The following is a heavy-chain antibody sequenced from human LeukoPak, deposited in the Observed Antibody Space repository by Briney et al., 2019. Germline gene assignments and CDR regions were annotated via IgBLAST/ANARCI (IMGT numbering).Heavy chain of an antibody. Sequence: GESLKISCKGSGYSFTSYWIGWVRQMPGKGLEWMVIIYPGDSDTRYSPSFQGQVTISADKSISAAYLQWSSLKASDTAMYYCARPAGAVAGNDAFDIWGQGTMVTVSS. CDR3: ARPAGAVAGNDAFDI. CDR2: IYPGDSDT. D-gene: IGHD6-19*01. J-gene: IGHJ3*02. CDR1: GYSFTSYW. V-gene: IGHV5-51*01.